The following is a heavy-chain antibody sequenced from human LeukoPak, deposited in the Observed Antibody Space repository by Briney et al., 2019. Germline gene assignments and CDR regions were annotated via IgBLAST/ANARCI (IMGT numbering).Heavy chain of an antibody. V-gene: IGHV3-30*18. D-gene: IGHD2/OR15-2a*01. J-gene: IGHJ4*02. CDR2: ISYDGSNK. CDR3: AKDRVQIATYYFDI. Sequence: PGRSLRLSCAASGFTFSSYGMHWVRQAPGKGLEWVAVISYDGSNKYYADSVKGRFTISRDNSKNTLYLQMNSLRPEDTAVYFCAKDRVQIATYYFDIWGQGTLVTVSS. CDR1: GFTFSSYG.